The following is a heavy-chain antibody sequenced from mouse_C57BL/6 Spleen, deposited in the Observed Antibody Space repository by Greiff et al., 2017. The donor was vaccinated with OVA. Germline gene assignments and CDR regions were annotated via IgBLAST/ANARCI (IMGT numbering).Heavy chain of an antibody. Sequence: VQLQQPGAELVKPGASVKLSCKASGYTFTSYWMQWVKQRPGQGLEWIGEIDPSDSYTNYNQKFKGKATLTVDTSSSTAYMQLSSLTSEDSAVYYCARRGGSGVYFDDWGKGTTLTVSS. V-gene: IGHV1-50*01. CDR3: ARRGGSGVYFDD. CDR1: GYTFTSYW. J-gene: IGHJ2*01. CDR2: IDPSDSYT. D-gene: IGHD3-2*02.